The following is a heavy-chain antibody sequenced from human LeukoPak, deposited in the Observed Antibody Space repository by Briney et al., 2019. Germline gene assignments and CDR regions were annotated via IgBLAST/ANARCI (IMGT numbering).Heavy chain of an antibody. V-gene: IGHV3-23*01. CDR3: AKDSRGGWSGYFDY. CDR2: IPGSGDST. Sequence: PGRSLRLSCAASGFTFSSYAMSWVRQAPGKGLEWVSAIPGSGDSTNYADSVKGRFTISRDNSKNTLYLQMDSLRADDTGVYYCAKDSRGGWSGYFDYWGQGTLVTVSS. D-gene: IGHD6-19*01. J-gene: IGHJ4*02. CDR1: GFTFSSYA.